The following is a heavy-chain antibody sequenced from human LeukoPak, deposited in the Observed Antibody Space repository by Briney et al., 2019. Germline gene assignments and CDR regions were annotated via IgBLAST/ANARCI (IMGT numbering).Heavy chain of an antibody. CDR3: ARDRTHYYESSGYYSRWEC. Sequence: ASVKVSCKTSGYTFTGYYMHWVRQAPGQGLEWMGWINPNSGGTNYAQKFQGRVTMTRDTSISTAYMELSRLRSDDTAVYYCARDRTHYYESSGYYSRWECWGQGTLVTVSS. J-gene: IGHJ4*02. D-gene: IGHD3-22*01. CDR1: GYTFTGYY. CDR2: INPNSGGT. V-gene: IGHV1-2*02.